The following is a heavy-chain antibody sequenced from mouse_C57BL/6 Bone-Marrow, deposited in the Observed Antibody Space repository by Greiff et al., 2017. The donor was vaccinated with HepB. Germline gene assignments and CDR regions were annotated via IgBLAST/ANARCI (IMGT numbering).Heavy chain of an antibody. CDR2: IYPGNSDT. Sequence: EVQGVESGTVLARPGASVKMSCKTSGYTFTSYWMHWVKQRPGQGLEWIGAIYPGNSDTSYNQKFKGKAKLTAVTSASTAYMELSSLTNEDSAVYYCTRMEGWEDWYFDVWGTGTTVTVSS. CDR3: TRMEGWEDWYFDV. D-gene: IGHD2-3*01. CDR1: GYTFTSYW. J-gene: IGHJ1*03. V-gene: IGHV1-5*01.